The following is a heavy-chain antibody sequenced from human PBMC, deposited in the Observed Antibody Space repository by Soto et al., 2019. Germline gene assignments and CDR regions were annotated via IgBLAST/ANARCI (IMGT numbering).Heavy chain of an antibody. CDR1: GYTFTSYA. CDR2: INAGNGNT. CDR3: ASNLQEPLLWFGEQPTDAFDI. V-gene: IGHV1-3*01. Sequence: ASVKVSCKASGYTFTSYAMHWVRQAPGPRLEWMGWINAGNGNTKYSQKFQGRVTITRDTSASTAYMELSSLRSEDTAVYYCASNLQEPLLWFGEQPTDAFDIWGQGTMVTVSS. J-gene: IGHJ3*02. D-gene: IGHD3-10*01.